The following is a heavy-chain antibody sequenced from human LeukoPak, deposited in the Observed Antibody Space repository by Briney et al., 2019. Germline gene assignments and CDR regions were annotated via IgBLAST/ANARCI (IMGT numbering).Heavy chain of an antibody. CDR2: INPNGGGT. J-gene: IGHJ4*02. D-gene: IGHD5-18*01. V-gene: IGHV1-2*02. CDR1: GYTFTGYY. CDR3: AREGYSYGYDFAF. Sequence: ASVKVSCKASGYTFTGYYMRWVRQAPGQGLEWMGWINPNGGGTNYAQKFQGRVTMTRDTSISTAYMELSRLRSDDTAVYYCAREGYSYGYDFAFWGQGTLVTVSS.